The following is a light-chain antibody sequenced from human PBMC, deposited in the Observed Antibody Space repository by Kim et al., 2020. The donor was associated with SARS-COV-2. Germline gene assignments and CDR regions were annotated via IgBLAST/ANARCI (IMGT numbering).Light chain of an antibody. CDR2: DAS. CDR3: QQYSSYSPT. V-gene: IGKV1-5*01. J-gene: IGKJ4*01. Sequence: ASVGDRVTITCRASQSITTWLAWYQQKPGKAPKVLIFDASNLKSGVPSRFGGSGSGTEFTLTISSLQPDDFATYFCQQYSSYSPTFGGGTKVDIK. CDR1: QSITTW.